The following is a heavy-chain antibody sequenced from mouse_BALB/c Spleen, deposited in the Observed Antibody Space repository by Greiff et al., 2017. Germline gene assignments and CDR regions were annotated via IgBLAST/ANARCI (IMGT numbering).Heavy chain of an antibody. J-gene: IGHJ3*01. CDR1: GFTFSSYA. D-gene: IGHD2-1*01. Sequence: EVNVVESGGGLVKPGGSLKLSCAASGFTFSSYAMSWVRQSPEKRLEWVAEISSGGSYTYYPDTVTGRFTISRDNAKNTLYLEMSSLRSEDTAMYYCASNYFADWGQGTLVTVSA. CDR3: ASNYFAD. CDR2: ISSGGSYT. V-gene: IGHV5-9-4*01.